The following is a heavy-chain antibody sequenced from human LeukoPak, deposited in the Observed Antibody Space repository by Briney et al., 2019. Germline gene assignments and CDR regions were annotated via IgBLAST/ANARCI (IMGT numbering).Heavy chain of an antibody. CDR1: VYTFTGYY. Sequence: ASVKVSCMASVYTFTGYYMHGVRQAPGQGLEWMGRINPNSGGTNYAQKFQGRVTMTRDTSISTAYMELSRLRSDDTAVYYCARVYKLENYFDYWGQGTLVTVSS. J-gene: IGHJ4*02. CDR2: INPNSGGT. D-gene: IGHD3-10*01. V-gene: IGHV1-2*06. CDR3: ARVYKLENYFDY.